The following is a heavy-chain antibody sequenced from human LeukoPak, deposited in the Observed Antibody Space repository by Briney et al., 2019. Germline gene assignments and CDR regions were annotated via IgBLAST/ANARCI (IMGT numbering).Heavy chain of an antibody. CDR1: GGSFSGYY. Sequence: SETLSLTCAVYGGSFSGYYWSWIRQPPGKGLEWIWAISHSGSTNYNPSLKSRVTISVDTSKNQFSLKMSSVTAADTAVYYCARCPDDYGGNKIDYWGQGTLVTVSS. D-gene: IGHD4-23*01. J-gene: IGHJ4*02. V-gene: IGHV4-34*01. CDR3: ARCPDDYGGNKIDY. CDR2: ISHSGST.